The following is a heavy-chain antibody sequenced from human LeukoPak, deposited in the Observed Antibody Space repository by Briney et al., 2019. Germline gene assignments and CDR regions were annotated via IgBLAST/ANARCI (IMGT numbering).Heavy chain of an antibody. Sequence: GGSLRLSCGASGFTFSSYGMHWGRQAPGKGLEWVAFIRYDGSNKYYADSVKGRFTISRDNSKNTLYLQMNSLRAEDTAVYYCASQSMDYFDYWGQGTLVTVSS. J-gene: IGHJ4*02. CDR3: ASQSMDYFDY. CDR1: GFTFSSYG. V-gene: IGHV3-30*02. CDR2: IRYDGSNK.